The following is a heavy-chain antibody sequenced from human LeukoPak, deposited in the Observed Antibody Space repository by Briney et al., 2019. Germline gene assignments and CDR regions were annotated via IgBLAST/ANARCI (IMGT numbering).Heavy chain of an antibody. CDR3: ATKQDSGSYRVFSKYNWFDP. Sequence: ASVKVSCKVSGYTLTELSMHWVRQAPGKGLEWMGGFDPEDGETIYAQKFQGRVTMTEDTSTDTAYMELSSLRSEDTAVYYCATKQDSGSYRVFSKYNWFDPWGQGALVTVSS. CDR2: FDPEDGET. CDR1: GYTLTELS. V-gene: IGHV1-24*01. D-gene: IGHD1-26*01. J-gene: IGHJ5*02.